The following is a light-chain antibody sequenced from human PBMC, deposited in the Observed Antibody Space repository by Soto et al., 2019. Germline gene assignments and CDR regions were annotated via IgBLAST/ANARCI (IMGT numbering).Light chain of an antibody. CDR3: QQYYSAPLT. J-gene: IGKJ4*01. CDR1: QNILYSSNNENY. V-gene: IGKV4-1*01. CDR2: WAS. Sequence: DIVMTQSPDSLAVSLGERATINCKSSQNILYSSNNENYLAWFQQKPGQPPKLLIYWASTRESGVPDRFSGSGSGTDFTLTICILQVEDVAVYYCQQYYSAPLTFGGGTKVEIK.